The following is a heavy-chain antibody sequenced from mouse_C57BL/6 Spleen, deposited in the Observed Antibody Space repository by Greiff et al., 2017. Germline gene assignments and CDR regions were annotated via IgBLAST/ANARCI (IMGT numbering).Heavy chain of an antibody. D-gene: IGHD1-1*02. V-gene: IGHV1-7*01. CDR3: ARYGSYDYFDY. Sequence: QVQLQQPGAELAKPGASVKLSCKASGYTFTSYWMHWVKQRPGQGLEWIGDINPSSGYPKYNQKFKDKATLTADKSSSTAYMQLSSQTYEDSAVYYCARYGSYDYFDYWGQGTTLTVSS. J-gene: IGHJ2*01. CDR2: INPSSGYP. CDR1: GYTFTSYW.